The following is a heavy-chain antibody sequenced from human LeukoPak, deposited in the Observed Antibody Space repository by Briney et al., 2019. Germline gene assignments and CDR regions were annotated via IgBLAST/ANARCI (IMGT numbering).Heavy chain of an antibody. V-gene: IGHV4-59*01. J-gene: IGHJ3*02. CDR3: ARGDGLWFGELLSAFDI. D-gene: IGHD3-10*01. Sequence: NPSETLSLTCTVSGGSISSYYWSWIRQPPGKGLEWIGYIYYSGSTNYNPSLKSRVTISVDTSKNQFSLKLSSVTAADTAVYYCARGDGLWFGELLSAFDIRGQGTMVTVSS. CDR1: GGSISSYY. CDR2: IYYSGST.